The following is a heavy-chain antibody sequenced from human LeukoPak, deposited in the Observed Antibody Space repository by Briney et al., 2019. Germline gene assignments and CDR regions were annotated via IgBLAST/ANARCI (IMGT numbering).Heavy chain of an antibody. CDR3: AKVPPGYYDSSGYYYDVDY. Sequence: GGSLRLSCAASGFTFSSYAMSWVRQAPGKGLEWVSAISGSGDSTYYADSVKGRFTISRDNSKNTLYLQMNSLRAEDTVVYYCAKVPPGYYDSSGYYYDVDYWGQGTLVTVSS. J-gene: IGHJ4*02. CDR1: GFTFSSYA. CDR2: ISGSGDST. D-gene: IGHD3-22*01. V-gene: IGHV3-23*01.